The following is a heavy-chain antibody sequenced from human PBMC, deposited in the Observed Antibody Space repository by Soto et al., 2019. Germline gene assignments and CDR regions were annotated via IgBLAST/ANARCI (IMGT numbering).Heavy chain of an antibody. J-gene: IGHJ4*02. V-gene: IGHV3-33*06. CDR1: GFTFSSYG. Sequence: PGGSLRLSCAASGFTFSSYGMHWVRQAPGKGLEWVAVIWYDGSNKYYADSVKGRFTISRDNSKNTLYLQMNSLRAEDTAVYYCAKADSAKITIFGVDLTAWGQGTLVTVSS. D-gene: IGHD3-3*01. CDR2: IWYDGSNK. CDR3: AKADSAKITIFGVDLTA.